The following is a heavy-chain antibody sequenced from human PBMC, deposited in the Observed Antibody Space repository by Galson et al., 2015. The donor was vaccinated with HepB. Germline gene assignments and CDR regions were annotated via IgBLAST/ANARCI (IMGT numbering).Heavy chain of an antibody. V-gene: IGHV4-39*01. Sequence: ETLSLTCTVSGGSISSSSYCWGWIRQPPGKGLEWIGSIYYSGSTYYNPSLKSRVTISVDTSKNQFSLKLSSVTAADTAVYYCARPRGASDFDYWGQGTLVTVSS. CDR2: IYYSGST. J-gene: IGHJ4*02. CDR1: GGSISSSSYC. CDR3: ARPRGASDFDY. D-gene: IGHD1-26*01.